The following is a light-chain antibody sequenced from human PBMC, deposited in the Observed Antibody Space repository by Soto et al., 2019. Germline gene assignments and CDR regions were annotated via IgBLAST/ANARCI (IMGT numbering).Light chain of an antibody. CDR2: DAS. V-gene: IGKV3D-20*02. CDR3: LHRMNWPLT. CDR1: QRVSNSY. J-gene: IGKJ5*01. Sequence: EIVLTQSPGTLSLSPGDRATLSCRASQRVSNSYLAWYQQKPGQAPRLLIYDASERATGIPARFSGSGSETDFTLTISSLEPEDFGVYYCLHRMNWPLTFGQGTRLEIK.